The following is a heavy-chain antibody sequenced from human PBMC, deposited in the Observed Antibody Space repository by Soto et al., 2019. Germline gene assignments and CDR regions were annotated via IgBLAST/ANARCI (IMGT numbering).Heavy chain of an antibody. CDR3: ARGNHRWLQLWYFDL. D-gene: IGHD5-12*01. Sequence: QDQQVQSGAKVKKPGSSVEVSCKASGGTFSNYPISWVRQAPGQGLEWMGGIIPIFGTVNYAQKFQGRVTITADESTSTAYMELSSLRSEDTAVYYCARGNHRWLQLWYFDLWGRGTLVTVSS. CDR2: IIPIFGTV. J-gene: IGHJ2*01. V-gene: IGHV1-69*12. CDR1: GGTFSNYP.